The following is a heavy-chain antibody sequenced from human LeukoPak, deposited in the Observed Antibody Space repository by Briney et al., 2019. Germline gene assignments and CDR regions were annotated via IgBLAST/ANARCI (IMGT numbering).Heavy chain of an antibody. CDR3: ARLPYITMIVAN. Sequence: PSETLSLTCTVSGGSISSSSYYWGWIRQPPGKGLEWIGSIYYSGSTYYNPSLKSRVTISVDTSKNQFSLKLSSVTAADTAVYYCARLPYITMIVANWGQGTLSPSPQ. J-gene: IGHJ4*02. CDR1: GGSISSSSYY. D-gene: IGHD3-22*01. V-gene: IGHV4-39*07. CDR2: IYYSGST.